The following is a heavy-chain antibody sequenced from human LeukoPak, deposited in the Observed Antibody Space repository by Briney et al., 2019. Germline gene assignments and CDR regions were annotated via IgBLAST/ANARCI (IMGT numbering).Heavy chain of an antibody. Sequence: PSETLSLTCTVSGGSISSSSYYWGWIRQPPGKGQEWIGNIYSGGSTYYNPSLKSRVTISVDTSKNQFSLKLSSVTAADAAVYYCATKKPGIAAAGTAFDIWGQGTMVTVSS. D-gene: IGHD6-13*01. V-gene: IGHV4-39*01. CDR3: ATKKPGIAAAGTAFDI. J-gene: IGHJ3*02. CDR1: GGSISSSSYY. CDR2: IYSGGST.